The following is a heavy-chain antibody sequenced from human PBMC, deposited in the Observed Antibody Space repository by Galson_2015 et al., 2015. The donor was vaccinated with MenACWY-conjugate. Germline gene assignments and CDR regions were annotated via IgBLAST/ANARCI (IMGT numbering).Heavy chain of an antibody. CDR2: IYSGGGT. V-gene: IGHV3-66*01. D-gene: IGHD5-12*01. CDR1: GFILSSTS. Sequence: SLRLSCAASGFILSSTSYMSWVRQAPGKGPEWMSIIYSGGGTNYAECVKGRITHSKEKAKKKGDLQKGKVRAEDTALYYCATTRAPYGGYAGEYYFDHWGQGVLVTVSS. CDR3: ATTRAPYGGYAGEYYFDH. J-gene: IGHJ4*02.